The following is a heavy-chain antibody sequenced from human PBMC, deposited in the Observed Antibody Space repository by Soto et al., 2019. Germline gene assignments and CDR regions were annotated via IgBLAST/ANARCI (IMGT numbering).Heavy chain of an antibody. Sequence: VELVESGGGVVQPGRSLRLSCAASGFTFSGNAMHWVRQAPGKGLEWVAVVSHDGRNTHYADSVKGRFTISRDSSKNTVSLEMTILRAEDTAVYYCAKGGRQWLVTSDFNYWGQGALVTVSS. CDR3: AKGGRQWLVTSDFNY. J-gene: IGHJ4*02. D-gene: IGHD6-19*01. CDR2: VSHDGRNT. CDR1: GFTFSGNA. V-gene: IGHV3-30*18.